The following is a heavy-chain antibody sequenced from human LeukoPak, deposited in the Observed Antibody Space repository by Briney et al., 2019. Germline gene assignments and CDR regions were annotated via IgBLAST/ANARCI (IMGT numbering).Heavy chain of an antibody. D-gene: IGHD3-10*01. CDR1: GFTFSSYA. CDR2: ISGSGGST. Sequence: GASLRLPCAASGFTFSSYAMSWVRQAPGKGLEWVSAISGSGGSTYYADSVKGRFTISRDNSKNTLYLQMNSLRAEDTAVYYCAKDQVVGKTLGGVWFGVYYFDYWGQGTLVTVSS. V-gene: IGHV3-23*01. J-gene: IGHJ4*02. CDR3: AKDQVVGKTLGGVWFGVYYFDY.